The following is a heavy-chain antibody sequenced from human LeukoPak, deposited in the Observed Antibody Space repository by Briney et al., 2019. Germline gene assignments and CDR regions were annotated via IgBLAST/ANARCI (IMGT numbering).Heavy chain of an antibody. V-gene: IGHV3-30*02. J-gene: IGHJ4*02. CDR3: AKAAMVRGVIITIY. CDR1: GFTFSSYG. D-gene: IGHD3-10*01. CDR2: IRYDGSNK. Sequence: GGSLRLSCAASGFTFSSYGMHWVRQAPGKGLEWVAFIRYDGSNKYYADSVKGRFTISRDNSKNTLYLQMNSLRAEDTAVYYCAKAAMVRGVIITIYWGQGTLVTVSS.